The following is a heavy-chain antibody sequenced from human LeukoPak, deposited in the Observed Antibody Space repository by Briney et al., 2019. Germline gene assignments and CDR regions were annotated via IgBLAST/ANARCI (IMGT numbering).Heavy chain of an antibody. CDR3: ARDHTVRGVIRWYDY. D-gene: IGHD3-10*01. V-gene: IGHV3-21*01. J-gene: IGHJ4*02. CDR1: GFTFSSYS. Sequence: GGSLGLSCAASGFTFSSYSMNWVRQAPGKGLEWVSSISSSSSYIYYADSVKGRFTISRDNAKNSLYLQMNSLRAEDTAVYYCARDHTVRGVIRWYDYWGQGTLVTVSS. CDR2: ISSSSSYI.